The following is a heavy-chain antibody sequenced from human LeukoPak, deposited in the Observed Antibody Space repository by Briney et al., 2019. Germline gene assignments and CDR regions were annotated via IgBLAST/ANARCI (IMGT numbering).Heavy chain of an antibody. Sequence: SETLSLTCTVSGGSVSSSYWSWIRQPPGKGLEWVGYIYDSGTTNYNPSLNSRVTISLDTSKNQFSLNLTSVSAADTAVYYCAGSNYDFWSCRWGAFDPWGQGTLVTVSS. D-gene: IGHD3-3*01. CDR2: IYDSGTT. CDR3: AGSNYDFWSCRWGAFDP. V-gene: IGHV4-59*02. J-gene: IGHJ5*02. CDR1: GGSVSSSY.